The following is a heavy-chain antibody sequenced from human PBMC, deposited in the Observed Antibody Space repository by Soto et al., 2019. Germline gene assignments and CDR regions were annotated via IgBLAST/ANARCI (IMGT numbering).Heavy chain of an antibody. V-gene: IGHV3-30-3*01. D-gene: IGHD1-1*01. Sequence: GGSLRLSCAASGFTFSSYAMHWVRQAPGKGLEWVAVISYDGSNKYYADSVKGRFTISRDNSKNTLYLQMNSLRAEDTAVYYCAREYNWNPPPKSVGDYWGQGTLVTVSS. J-gene: IGHJ4*02. CDR3: AREYNWNPPPKSVGDY. CDR2: ISYDGSNK. CDR1: GFTFSSYA.